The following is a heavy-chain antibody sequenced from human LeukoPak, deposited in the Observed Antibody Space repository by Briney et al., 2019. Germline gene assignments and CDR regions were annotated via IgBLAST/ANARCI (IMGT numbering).Heavy chain of an antibody. V-gene: IGHV3-30*18. Sequence: GGSLRLSCAASGFTFSSYGMHWVRQAAGKGLEWVAVISYDGSNKYYADSVKGRFTISRDNSKNTLYLQMNSLRAEDTAVYYCAKDHGSYGDYVQDGSAWGQGTLVTVSS. CDR3: AKDHGSYGDYVQDGSA. D-gene: IGHD4-17*01. CDR2: ISYDGSNK. CDR1: GFTFSSYG. J-gene: IGHJ5*02.